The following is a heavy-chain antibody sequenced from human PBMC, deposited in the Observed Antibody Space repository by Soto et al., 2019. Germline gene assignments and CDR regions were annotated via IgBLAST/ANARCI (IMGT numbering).Heavy chain of an antibody. V-gene: IGHV4-39*01. CDR2: IYYSGST. CDR3: ARGYSGSYYTAHQIYFDY. Sequence: PSETLSLTCTVSGGSISSSSYYWGWIRQPPGKGLEWIGSIYYSGSTYYNPSLKSRVTISVDTSKNQFSLKLSSVTAADTAVYYCARGYSGSYYTAHQIYFDYWGQGTLVTVSS. J-gene: IGHJ4*02. D-gene: IGHD3-10*01. CDR1: GGSISSSSYY.